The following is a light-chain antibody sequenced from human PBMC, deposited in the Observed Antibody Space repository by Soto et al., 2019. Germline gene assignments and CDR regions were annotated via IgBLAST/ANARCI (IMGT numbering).Light chain of an antibody. CDR2: GAY. Sequence: EIVLTQSPGTLSLSPGEGATLSCRASQSVSSSYIAWYQQKPGQTPRLLIFGAYTRASGIPGRFSGSGSGTEFTLTISSLQSEDFAVYYCQQYDDWPSFGQGTKVDI. J-gene: IGKJ1*01. V-gene: IGKV3-15*01. CDR1: QSVSSS. CDR3: QQYDDWPS.